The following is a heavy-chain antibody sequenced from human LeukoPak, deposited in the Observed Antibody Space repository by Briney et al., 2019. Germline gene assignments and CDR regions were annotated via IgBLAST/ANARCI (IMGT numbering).Heavy chain of an antibody. J-gene: IGHJ3*02. Sequence: TGGSLRLSCAASGFSFSNYGMHWVRQAPGKGLEWVAFIRDDGGNQYFADSVKGRFTISRDNAKNSLYLQMNSLRAEDTAVYYCARDSLHYDSSGYLSHRDAFDIWGQGTMVTVSS. CDR1: GFSFSNYG. CDR3: ARDSLHYDSSGYLSHRDAFDI. V-gene: IGHV3-30*02. D-gene: IGHD3-22*01. CDR2: IRDDGGNQ.